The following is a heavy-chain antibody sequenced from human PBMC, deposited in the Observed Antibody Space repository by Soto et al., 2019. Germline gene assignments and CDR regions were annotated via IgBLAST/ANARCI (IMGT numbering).Heavy chain of an antibody. J-gene: IGHJ6*02. V-gene: IGHV4-61*01. Sequence: PSETLSLTCTVSGGSISGGSYYWSWIKKPPGKGLEWIGYIYYSGSTNYNPSLKSRVTISVDTSKNQFSLKLSSVTAADTAVYYCARAGPPGLITIFGVVTTDTYGMDVWGQGTTVTVSS. CDR1: GGSISGGSYY. D-gene: IGHD3-3*01. CDR2: IYYSGST. CDR3: ARAGPPGLITIFGVVTTDTYGMDV.